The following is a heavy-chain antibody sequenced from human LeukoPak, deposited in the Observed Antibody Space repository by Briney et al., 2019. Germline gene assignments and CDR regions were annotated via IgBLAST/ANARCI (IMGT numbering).Heavy chain of an antibody. V-gene: IGHV3-53*01. J-gene: IGHJ3*01. CDR1: GFTISSYY. CDR3: AKDPYYDFWSAWVF. CDR2: IYHSGNT. Sequence: GGSLRLSCAASGFTISSYYMAWVRQAPGKGLEWVSVIYHSGNTDYADSVKGRFTISRDNSKNMLYVQMNSLRAEDTAVYYCAKDPYYDFWSAWVFWGQGTMVTVSS. D-gene: IGHD3-3*01.